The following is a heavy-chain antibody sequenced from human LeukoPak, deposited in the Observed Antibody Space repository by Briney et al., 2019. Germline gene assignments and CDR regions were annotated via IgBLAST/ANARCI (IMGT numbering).Heavy chain of an antibody. CDR3: ARGYCSGGSCHNWFDP. CDR1: GFTFSSYA. Sequence: GRSLRLSCAASGFTFSSYAMHWVRQAPGQGLEWMGWINPNSGGTNYAQKFQGWVTMTRDTSISTAYMELSRLRSDDTAVYYCARGYCSGGSCHNWFDPWGQGTLVTVSS. D-gene: IGHD2-15*01. J-gene: IGHJ5*02. CDR2: INPNSGGT. V-gene: IGHV1-2*04.